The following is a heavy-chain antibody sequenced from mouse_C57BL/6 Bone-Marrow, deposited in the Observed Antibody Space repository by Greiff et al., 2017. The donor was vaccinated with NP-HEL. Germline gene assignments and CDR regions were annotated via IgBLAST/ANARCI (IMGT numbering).Heavy chain of an antibody. CDR3: AREESEGYAMDY. J-gene: IGHJ4*01. CDR1: GYAFSSSW. CDR2: IYPGDGDT. V-gene: IGHV1-82*01. Sequence: VQLQQSGPELVKPGASVKISCKASGYAFSSSWMNWVKQRPGKGLEWIGRIYPGDGDTNYNGKFKGKATLTADKSSSTAYMQLSSLTSEDSAVYFCAREESEGYAMDYWGQGTSVTVSS.